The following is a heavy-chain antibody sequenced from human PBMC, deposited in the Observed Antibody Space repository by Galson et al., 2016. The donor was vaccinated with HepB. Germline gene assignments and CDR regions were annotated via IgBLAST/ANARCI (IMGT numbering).Heavy chain of an antibody. CDR2: ISAYNGKT. V-gene: IGHV1-18*01. D-gene: IGHD2-2*01. CDR3: AVSYQLQPC. J-gene: IGHJ4*02. Sequence: SVKVSCKASGYAFTSFGFNWVRQAPGQGLEWMGWISAYNGKTKFAQTFQGRITMTTDTSTSTAFLEVTSLTADDTAVYYCAVSYQLQPCWGLGTLVTVSS. CDR1: GYAFTSFG.